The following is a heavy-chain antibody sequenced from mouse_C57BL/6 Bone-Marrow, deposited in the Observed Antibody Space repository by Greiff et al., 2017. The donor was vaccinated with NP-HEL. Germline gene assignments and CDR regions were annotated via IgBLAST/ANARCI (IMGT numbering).Heavy chain of an antibody. Sequence: VQLQQPGAELVKPGASVKLSCKASGYTFTSYWMHWVKQRPGQGLEWIGMIHPNSGSTNYNEKFKSKATLTVDKSSNTAYMQLSSLTSEDSAVYYCARWLLPWYFDVWGTGTTVTVSS. CDR2: IHPNSGST. D-gene: IGHD2-3*01. CDR1: GYTFTSYW. J-gene: IGHJ1*03. CDR3: ARWLLPWYFDV. V-gene: IGHV1-64*01.